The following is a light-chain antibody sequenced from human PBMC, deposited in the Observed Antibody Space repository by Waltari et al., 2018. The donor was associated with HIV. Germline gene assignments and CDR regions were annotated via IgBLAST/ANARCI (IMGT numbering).Light chain of an antibody. CDR1: SSDVGSYNL. J-gene: IGLJ3*02. CDR2: EVG. CDR3: CSYAGSTTWV. V-gene: IGLV2-23*02. Sequence: QSALTQPASVSGSPGQSITISCTGTSSDVGSYNLASWYQQHPGEAPKLMIYEVGKRPSGVSNRFSGSKSGNTASLTISGLQAEDEADYYCCSYAGSTTWVFGGGTRLTVL.